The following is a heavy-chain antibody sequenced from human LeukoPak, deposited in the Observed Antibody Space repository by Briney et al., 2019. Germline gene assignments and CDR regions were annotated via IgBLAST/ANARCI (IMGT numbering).Heavy chain of an antibody. V-gene: IGHV4-34*01. J-gene: IGHJ4*02. CDR3: ARVSSGATTVDY. CDR2: INHSGST. Sequence: TPSETLSLTCAVYGGSFSGYYWSWIRQPPGKGLEWIGEINHSGSTNYNPSLKSRVTISVDKSKNQFSLKLSSVTAADTAVYYCARVSSGATTVDYWGQGTLVTVSS. D-gene: IGHD1-26*01. CDR1: GGSFSGYY.